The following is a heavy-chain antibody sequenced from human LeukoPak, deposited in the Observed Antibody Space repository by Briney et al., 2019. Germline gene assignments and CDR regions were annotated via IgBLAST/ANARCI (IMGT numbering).Heavy chain of an antibody. J-gene: IGHJ3*02. CDR2: IKENGNEQ. CDR1: GFSLSSLW. V-gene: IGHV3-7*01. Sequence: GGSLRLSCAASGFSLSSLWMSWVRQAPGKGPEWVAHIKENGNEQYYADSVKGRFTISRDNAQKSLWLQMNSLRVEDTAVYYCARGPGDFDASDIWGQGTMVTVSS. D-gene: IGHD1-14*01. CDR3: ARGPGDFDASDI.